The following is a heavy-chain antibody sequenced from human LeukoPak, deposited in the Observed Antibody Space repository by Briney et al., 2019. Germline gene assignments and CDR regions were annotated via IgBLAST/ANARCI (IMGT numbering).Heavy chain of an antibody. CDR2: INHSGST. D-gene: IGHD4-17*01. J-gene: IGHJ4*02. CDR1: GGSFSGYY. CDR3: ARDNPPTVTTFDY. Sequence: SETLSLTCAVYGGSFSGYYWSWIRQPPGKGLEWIGEINHSGSTNYNPSLKSRVTISVDTSKNQFSLKLSSVTAADTAVYYCARDNPPTVTTFDYWGQGTLVTVSS. V-gene: IGHV4-34*01.